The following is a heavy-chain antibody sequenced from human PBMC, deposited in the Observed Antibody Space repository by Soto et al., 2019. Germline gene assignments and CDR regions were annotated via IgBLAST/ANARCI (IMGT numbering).Heavy chain of an antibody. CDR1: GGSISSGDYY. V-gene: IGHV4-30-4*01. D-gene: IGHD3-10*01. J-gene: IGHJ4*02. CDR3: ARVKLLWFGEISYFDY. Sequence: QVQLQESGPGLVKPSQTLSLTCTVSGGSISSGDYYWSWIRQPPGKGLEWIGYIYYSGSTYYNPSLKSRVTISVDTSKNQFSLKLSSVTAADTAVYYCARVKLLWFGEISYFDYWGQGTLVTVSS. CDR2: IYYSGST.